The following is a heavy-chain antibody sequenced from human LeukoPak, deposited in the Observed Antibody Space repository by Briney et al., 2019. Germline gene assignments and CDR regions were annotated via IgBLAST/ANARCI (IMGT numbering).Heavy chain of an antibody. CDR2: ISGSATGT. CDR3: AKAEVGPLDY. D-gene: IGHD1-26*01. J-gene: IGHJ4*02. CDR1: GFTFSNAW. Sequence: PGGSLRLSCAASGFTFSNAWMSWVRQAPGKGMEWVSAISGSATGTFYADSVKGRFTISRDNSKNTLYLQMNSLRVEDTALYYCAKAEVGPLDYWGQGTLVTVSS. V-gene: IGHV3-23*01.